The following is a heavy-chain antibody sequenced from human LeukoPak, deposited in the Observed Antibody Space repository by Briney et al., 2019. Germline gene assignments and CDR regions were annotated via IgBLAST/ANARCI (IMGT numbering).Heavy chain of an antibody. CDR2: IDGSGTTI. D-gene: IGHD4-11*01. V-gene: IGHV3-48*03. J-gene: IGHJ6*03. CDR1: GFTFSSYE. CDR3: ARVRSDYSRWAIYYYYYMDV. Sequence: PGGSLRLSCAASGFTFSSYEMHWIRQAPGKGLEWVSYIDGSGTTIYYADSVKGRFTISRDNAKNSLYLQMNTLRAEDTAVYYCARVRSDYSRWAIYYYYYMDVWGKGTTVTVSS.